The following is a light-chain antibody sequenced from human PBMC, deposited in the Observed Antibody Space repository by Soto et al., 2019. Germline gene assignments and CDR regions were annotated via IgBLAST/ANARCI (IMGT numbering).Light chain of an antibody. Sequence: DIQITQSPSSLSASVEDRVIITCRASQSISNHLNWYQQKPGKAPKLLIFAASSLQSGVPSRFSGSRSGPEFTLTISSLQPEDFATYYCQQSYSSTPTFGQGTKVDIK. J-gene: IGKJ1*01. CDR3: QQSYSSTPT. CDR2: AAS. V-gene: IGKV1-39*01. CDR1: QSISNH.